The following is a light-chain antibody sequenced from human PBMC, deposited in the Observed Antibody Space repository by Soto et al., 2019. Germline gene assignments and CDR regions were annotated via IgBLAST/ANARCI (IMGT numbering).Light chain of an antibody. V-gene: IGKV1-5*01. CDR2: DAS. CDR3: QQANSFPVT. Sequence: DIQMTQFPSTLSASLGDRVTITCRASQSISSWLAWYQQKQGKAPKLLIYDASSLESGVPSRFSGSGSGTEFTLTISSLQPDDFATYYCQQANSFPVTFGQGTRLEIK. CDR1: QSISSW. J-gene: IGKJ5*01.